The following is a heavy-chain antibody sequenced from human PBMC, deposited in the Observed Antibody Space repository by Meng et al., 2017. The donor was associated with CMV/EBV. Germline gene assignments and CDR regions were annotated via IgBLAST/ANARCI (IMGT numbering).Heavy chain of an antibody. Sequence: SETLSLTCTVSGGSISSYYWSWIRQPPGKGLEWIGYIYYSGSTNYNPSLKSRVTISVDTSKNQFSLKLRSVTAADTAVYYCARGGGIQLWYYYYGMDVWGQGTTVTVSS. CDR3: ARGGGIQLWYYYYGMDV. V-gene: IGHV4-59*01. J-gene: IGHJ6*02. D-gene: IGHD5-18*01. CDR2: IYYSGST. CDR1: GGSISSYY.